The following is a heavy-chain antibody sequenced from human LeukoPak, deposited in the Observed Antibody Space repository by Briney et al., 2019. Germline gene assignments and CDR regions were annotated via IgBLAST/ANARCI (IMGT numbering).Heavy chain of an antibody. CDR2: ISYDGSNK. D-gene: IGHD2-15*01. Sequence: PGRSLRLSCAASGFTFSSYGMHWVRQAPGKRPEWVAVISYDGSNKYYADSVKGRFTISRDNSKNTLYLQMNSLRAEDTAVYYCAKGSVVVAALDYWGQGTLVTVSS. CDR3: AKGSVVVAALDY. CDR1: GFTFSSYG. V-gene: IGHV3-30*18. J-gene: IGHJ4*02.